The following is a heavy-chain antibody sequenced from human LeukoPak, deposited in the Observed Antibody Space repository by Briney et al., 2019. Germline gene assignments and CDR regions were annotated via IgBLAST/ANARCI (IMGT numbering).Heavy chain of an antibody. CDR1: GFTFSDYE. CDR3: ARGALHVFDY. D-gene: IGHD3-10*02. CDR2: ISTSGSTA. Sequence: GGSLRLSCAASGFTFSDYEINWVRQAPGKGLEWVSCISTSGSTAYYADSVKGRFTISRDNAKNSLFLQMDTLTAEDTAVYYCARGALHVFDYWGQGTPVTVSS. V-gene: IGHV3-48*03. J-gene: IGHJ4*02.